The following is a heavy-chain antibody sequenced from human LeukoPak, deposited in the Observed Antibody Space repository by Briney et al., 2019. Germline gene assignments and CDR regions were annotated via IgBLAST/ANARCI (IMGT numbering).Heavy chain of an antibody. Sequence: GGSLRLSCAASGFTFSNYDIHWVRQAPGKGLEWVSAIGTADDTYYADSVRGRFSISRENSKNSVYLQMNSLRAGDTAVYFCTRGGGFGVFTNNWFDPWGRGTLVTVSS. J-gene: IGHJ5*02. V-gene: IGHV3-13*01. CDR3: TRGGGFGVFTNNWFDP. CDR2: IGTADDT. D-gene: IGHD3-3*01. CDR1: GFTFSNYD.